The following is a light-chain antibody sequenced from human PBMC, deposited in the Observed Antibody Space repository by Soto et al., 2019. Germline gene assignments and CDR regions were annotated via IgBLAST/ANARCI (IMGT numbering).Light chain of an antibody. CDR2: AAS. J-gene: IGKJ5*01. Sequence: DIQMTQSPSSLSASVGDRVTITCRASQAISNFLAWYQQKPGKVPKLLIYAASTLQSGVPSRFSGSGSGTDFTLTISSLQPEDVATYYCQKYNSAPITFSQGTRLEIK. CDR1: QAISNF. V-gene: IGKV1-27*01. CDR3: QKYNSAPIT.